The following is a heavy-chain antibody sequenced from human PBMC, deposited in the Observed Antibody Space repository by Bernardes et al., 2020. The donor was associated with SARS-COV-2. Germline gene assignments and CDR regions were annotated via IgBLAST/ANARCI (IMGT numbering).Heavy chain of an antibody. CDR2: IRYDASNE. CDR3: ARKTYSSMHRDYQQFGMDG. Sequence: GGSLRLSCGASGFTFTDYGMHWVRQAPGKGLEWVAFIRYDASNEFYADSVKGRFTISRDNSKNTLYLQMNSLRGEDTAVYYCARKTYSSMHRDYQQFGMDGWGRGTTVTVSS. J-gene: IGHJ6*02. D-gene: IGHD2-2*01. V-gene: IGHV3-30*02. CDR1: GFTFTDYG.